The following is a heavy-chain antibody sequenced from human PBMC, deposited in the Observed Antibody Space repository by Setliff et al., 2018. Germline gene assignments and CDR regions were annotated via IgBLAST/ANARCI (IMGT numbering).Heavy chain of an antibody. J-gene: IGHJ3*02. CDR2: INYSGIT. CDR1: GASITSDAYY. Sequence: SETLSLTCIVSGASITSDAYYWSWVRQHPGKGLEWIGSINYSGITYYSPSLKSRVIVSVDTSKNQFSLKLSSVTAADTAVYYCARLPGYCNGGNCYGYYTFDIWGQGTMVTVSS. CDR3: ARLPGYCNGGNCYGYYTFDI. D-gene: IGHD2-15*01. V-gene: IGHV4-39*01.